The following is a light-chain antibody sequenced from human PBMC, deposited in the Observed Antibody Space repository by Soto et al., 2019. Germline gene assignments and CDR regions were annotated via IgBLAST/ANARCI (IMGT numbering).Light chain of an antibody. CDR3: SVWADRPSGRVL. J-gene: IGLJ2*01. Sequence: QSVLTQPPSVSGTPGQRVTISCSGTTSNIGTNSVHWYQQLPGSAPKLLIYNDNQRPSGVPDRFSGSKSGTSASLAVSGLRSEDEAQYFCSVWADRPSGRVLFGGGTKLTVL. CDR1: TSNIGTNS. V-gene: IGLV1-47*02. CDR2: NDN.